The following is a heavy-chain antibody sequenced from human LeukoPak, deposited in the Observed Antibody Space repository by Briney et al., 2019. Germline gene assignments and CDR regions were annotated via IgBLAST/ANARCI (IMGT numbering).Heavy chain of an antibody. J-gene: IGHJ6*03. CDR2: IYSGGST. CDR1: GFTVSSNY. Sequence: PGGSLRLSCAASGFTVSSNYMSWVRQAPGKGLEWVSVIYSGGSTYYADSVKGRFTISRDNSKNTLYLQMNSLRAEDTAVYYCARVQAGGSGYYFYYYYYMDVWGKGTTVTISS. D-gene: IGHD3-22*01. V-gene: IGHV3-53*01. CDR3: ARVQAGGSGYYFYYYYYMDV.